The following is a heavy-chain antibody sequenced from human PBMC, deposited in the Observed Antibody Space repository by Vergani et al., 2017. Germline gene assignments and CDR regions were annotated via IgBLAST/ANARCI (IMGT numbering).Heavy chain of an antibody. J-gene: IGHJ6*03. CDR1: GGSISSSSYY. Sequence: QLQLQESGPGLVKPSETLSLTCTVSGGSISSSSYYWGWIRQPPGKGLEWIGSIYYSGSTYYNPSLTSRVTISVDTSKNQFSLKLSSVTAADTAVYYCARDLSGYYYGSYYYMDVGGKGTTVTVSS. CDR2: IYYSGST. D-gene: IGHD3-22*01. CDR3: ARDLSGYYYGSYYYMDV. V-gene: IGHV4-39*07.